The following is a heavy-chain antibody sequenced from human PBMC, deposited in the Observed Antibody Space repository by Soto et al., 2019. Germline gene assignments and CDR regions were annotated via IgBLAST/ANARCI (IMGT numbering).Heavy chain of an antibody. CDR1: GFTFSNAW. CDR2: ISVGGGTA. D-gene: IGHD4-17*01. CDR3: ARERYGDYAPFDY. V-gene: IGHV3-23*01. J-gene: IGHJ4*02. Sequence: GGSLRLSCAASGFTFSNAWMNWVRQAPGKGLEWVSTISVGGGTADYADSVKGRFTISRDNSKNTLYLQMNSLRAEDTAVYYCARERYGDYAPFDYWGQGTLVTVSS.